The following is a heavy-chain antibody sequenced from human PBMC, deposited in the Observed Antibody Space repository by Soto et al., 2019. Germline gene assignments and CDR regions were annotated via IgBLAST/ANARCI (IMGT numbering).Heavy chain of an antibody. D-gene: IGHD3-22*01. CDR1: GGSFSGYY. V-gene: IGHV4-34*01. CDR2: INHSGST. CDR3: ARGSRYYDNPAI. J-gene: IGHJ3*02. Sequence: QVQLQQWGAGLLKPSETLSLTCAVYGGSFSGYYWSWIRQPPGKGLEWIGEINHSGSTNYNPSLNGHVTISADTSTNRFSLELSAVTASDTAVYYSARGSRYYDNPAICGQGTMVTVSS.